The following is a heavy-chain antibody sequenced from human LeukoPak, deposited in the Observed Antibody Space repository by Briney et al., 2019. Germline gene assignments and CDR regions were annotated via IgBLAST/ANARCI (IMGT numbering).Heavy chain of an antibody. CDR2: IRGSGSET. V-gene: IGHV3-23*01. D-gene: IGHD3-3*01. J-gene: IGHJ4*02. CDR1: GFTFNSYA. CDR3: AKDRLRFLIPHD. Sequence: GGSLRLSCAGSGFTFNSYAMSWVRQAPGKGLEWVCGIRGSGSETFYADSAKGRFTISRDNSINTLYLQMNSLRVEDTALYYCAKDRLRFLIPHDWGQGTLVTVSS.